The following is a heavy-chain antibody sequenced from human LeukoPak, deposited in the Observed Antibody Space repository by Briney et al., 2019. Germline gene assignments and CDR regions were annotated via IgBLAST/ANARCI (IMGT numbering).Heavy chain of an antibody. CDR1: GYTFTGYY. CDR2: INPNSGGT. J-gene: IGHJ4*02. V-gene: IGHV1-2*02. CDR3: ARVLSRWSGSYSPAFGY. D-gene: IGHD3-10*01. Sequence: GAPVKVSCEASGYTFTGYYMHWVRQAPGQGLEWMGWINPNSGGTNYAQKSQGRVTMTRDTSISTAYMELSRLRSDDTAVYYCARVLSRWSGSYSPAFGYWGQGTLVTVSS.